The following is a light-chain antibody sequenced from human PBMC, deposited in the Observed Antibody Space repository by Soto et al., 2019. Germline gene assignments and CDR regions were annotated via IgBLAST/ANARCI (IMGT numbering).Light chain of an antibody. CDR2: GAS. CDR1: QSVSSNY. CDR3: QQYGKSRFI. Sequence: EIVLTQSPGTLSLSPGERATLSCRASQSVSSNYLAWYQQKPGQAPRLLIYGASSRATGIPDRFSGSGSGTDFSLTISRLELEDLAVYYCQQYGKSRFIFGPGTKVDIK. J-gene: IGKJ3*01. V-gene: IGKV3-20*01.